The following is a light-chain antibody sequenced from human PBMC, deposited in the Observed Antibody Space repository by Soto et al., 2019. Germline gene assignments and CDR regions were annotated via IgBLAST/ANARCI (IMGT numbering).Light chain of an antibody. CDR1: SSNIGNNA. CDR3: AAWDDSLNVNWV. CDR2: YDD. J-gene: IGLJ3*02. V-gene: IGLV1-36*01. Sequence: QSVLTQPPSVSEAPRQRVTISCSGSSSNIGNNAVNWYQQLPGKAPKLLIYYDDLLPPGVSDRFSGSKSGTSASLAISGLQSEDEADYYCAAWDDSLNVNWVFGGGTKVTVL.